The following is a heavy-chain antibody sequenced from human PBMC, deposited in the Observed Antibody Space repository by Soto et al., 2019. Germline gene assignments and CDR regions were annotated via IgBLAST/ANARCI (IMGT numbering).Heavy chain of an antibody. V-gene: IGHV3-11*05. J-gene: IGHJ5*02. Sequence: GGSLRLSRAASGGPFSDSFMSWIRQAPGKGLEWVSYISSTSHYTNYADSVKGRFTISRDNAKNSLYLQMNSLRAEDTAVYYCARVERNWFDPWGQGTLVTVSS. CDR3: ARVERNWFDP. CDR2: ISSTSHYT. CDR1: GGPFSDSF.